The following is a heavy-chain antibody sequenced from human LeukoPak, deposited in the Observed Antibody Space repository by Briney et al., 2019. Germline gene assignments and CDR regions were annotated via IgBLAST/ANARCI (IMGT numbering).Heavy chain of an antibody. CDR2: ISGSGGST. V-gene: IGHV3-23*01. CDR1: GFTFSTYA. CDR3: ASDRNSNNWFYY. Sequence: GGSLRLSCGASGFTFSTYAMGWVRQAPGKGLEWVSTISGSGGSTDYADSVKGRFTISRDNSKNTLYLQMNTLRAEDTAVYFCASDRNSNNWFYYWGQGTLVTVSS. D-gene: IGHD2/OR15-2a*01. J-gene: IGHJ4*02.